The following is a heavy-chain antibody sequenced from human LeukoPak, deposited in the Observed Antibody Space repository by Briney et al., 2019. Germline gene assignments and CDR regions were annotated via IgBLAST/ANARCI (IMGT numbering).Heavy chain of an antibody. CDR1: GYTFSGTGWY. D-gene: IGHD3-10*01. J-gene: IGHJ4*02. V-gene: IGHV1-2*02. CDR3: ARDGPAQMVDLDY. CDR2: IHPNNGDT. Sequence: ASVKVSCKASGYTFSGTGWYLYWLRQAPGQGLECMGWIHPNNGDTAYAQKFEGRVAMTRDTSISTAYMELRGLRPDDTAVYFCARDGPAQMVDLDYWGQGTPVTVSS.